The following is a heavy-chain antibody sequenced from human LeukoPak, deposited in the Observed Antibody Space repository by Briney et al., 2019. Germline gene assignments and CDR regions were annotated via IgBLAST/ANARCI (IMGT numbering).Heavy chain of an antibody. J-gene: IGHJ4*02. D-gene: IGHD3-22*01. CDR3: AKVRTYYYDSSGYGPVDY. V-gene: IGHV3-30*02. CDR1: GFTFSSYG. Sequence: GGSLRLSCAASGFTFSSYGMHWVRQAPGKGLEWVAFIRYDGSNKYYADSVKGRFTISRDNSKNTLYLQMNSLRAEDTAVYYCAKVRTYYYDSSGYGPVDYWGRGTLVTVSS. CDR2: IRYDGSNK.